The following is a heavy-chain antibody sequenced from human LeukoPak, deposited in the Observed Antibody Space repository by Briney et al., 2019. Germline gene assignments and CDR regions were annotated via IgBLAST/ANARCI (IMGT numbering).Heavy chain of an antibody. D-gene: IGHD3-10*01. CDR1: GDSVSNNIAA. CDR3: ARGYGSARMDWFDP. V-gene: IGHV6-1*01. CDR2: TYYRSKWYN. J-gene: IGHJ5*02. Sequence: SQTLSLTCAISGDSVSNNIAAWNWIRQSPSRGLEWLGRTYYRSKWYNDYAVSVKSRITINPDTSKNQFSLQLNSVTPEDTAVYYCARGYGSARMDWFDPWGQGTLVTVSS.